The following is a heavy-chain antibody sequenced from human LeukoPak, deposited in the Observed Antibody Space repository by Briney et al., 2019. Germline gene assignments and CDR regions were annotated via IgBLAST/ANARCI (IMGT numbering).Heavy chain of an antibody. CDR3: ARAGNSYYCGMDV. J-gene: IGHJ6*02. D-gene: IGHD3-10*01. CDR1: GGSISSGGYY. Sequence: SETLSLTCTVSGGSISSGGYYWSWIRQHPGKGLEWIGYIYYSGSTYYNPSLKSRVTISVDTSKNQFPLKLSSVTAADTAVYYCARAGNSYYCGMDVWGQGTTVTVSS. CDR2: IYYSGST. V-gene: IGHV4-31*03.